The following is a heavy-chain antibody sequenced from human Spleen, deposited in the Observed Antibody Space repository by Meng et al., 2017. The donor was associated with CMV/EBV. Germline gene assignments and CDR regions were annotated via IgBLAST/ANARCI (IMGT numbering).Heavy chain of an antibody. Sequence: ASVKVSCKVSGYTLTELSMHWVRQAPGKGLEWMGGFDPEDGETIYAQKFQGRVTMTEDTSTDTAYMELSSPRSEDTAVYYCATDKVGRLVKNSYGMDVWGQGTTVTVSS. V-gene: IGHV1-24*01. CDR2: FDPEDGET. CDR1: GYTLTELS. D-gene: IGHD6-19*01. J-gene: IGHJ6*02. CDR3: ATDKVGRLVKNSYGMDV.